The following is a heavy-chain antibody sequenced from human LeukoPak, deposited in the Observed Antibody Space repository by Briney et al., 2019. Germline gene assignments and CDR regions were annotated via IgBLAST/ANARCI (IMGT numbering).Heavy chain of an antibody. CDR2: IYHSGST. CDR3: ARRQDIVVVPAPTPLDY. V-gene: IGHV4-38-2*02. D-gene: IGHD2-2*02. Sequence: PSETLSLTCTVSGYSISSNFYWGWIRQSPAKGLEWIGSIYHSGSTYYNPSLKNRITISVDTSTNQLSLKLSSVTAADTAVYYCARRQDIVVVPAPTPLDYWGQGTLVTVSS. CDR1: GYSISSNFY. J-gene: IGHJ4*02.